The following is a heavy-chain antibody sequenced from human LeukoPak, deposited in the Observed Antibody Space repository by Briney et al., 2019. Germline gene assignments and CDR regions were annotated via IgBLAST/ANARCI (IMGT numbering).Heavy chain of an antibody. CDR1: GFTFSSYG. CDR2: ISYDGSNK. D-gene: IGHD5-24*01. CDR3: AKGPRDGYNSWYFDL. J-gene: IGHJ2*01. Sequence: GRSLRLSCAASGFTFSSYGMHWVRQAPGKGLEWVAVISYDGSNKYYADSVKGRFTISRDNSKNTLYLQMNSLRAEDTAVYYCAKGPRDGYNSWYFDLWGRGTLVTVSS. V-gene: IGHV3-30*18.